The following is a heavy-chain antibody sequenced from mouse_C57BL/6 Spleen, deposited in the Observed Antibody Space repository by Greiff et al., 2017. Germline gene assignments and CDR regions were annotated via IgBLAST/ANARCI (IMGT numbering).Heavy chain of an antibody. CDR3: ARWLLRGSYAMDY. V-gene: IGHV1-61*01. J-gene: IGHJ4*01. CDR1: GYTFTSYW. CDR2: IYPSDSET. Sequence: VQLQQPGAELVRPGSSVKLSCKASGYTFTSYWMDWVKQRPGQGLEWIGNIYPSDSETHYNQKFKDKATLTGDKDSSTAYMQLSSLTSEVSAVYYCARWLLRGSYAMDYWGQGTSGTVSS. D-gene: IGHD2-3*01.